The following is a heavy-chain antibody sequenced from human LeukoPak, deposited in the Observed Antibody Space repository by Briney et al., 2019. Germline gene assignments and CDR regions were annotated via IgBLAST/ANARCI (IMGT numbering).Heavy chain of an antibody. CDR2: IWYDGSNK. CDR1: GFTFSSYG. CDR3: ARDRVWFDP. J-gene: IGHJ5*02. D-gene: IGHD6-13*01. Sequence: GGSLRLSCTASGFTFSSYGMHWVRQAPGKGLEWVAVIWYDGSNKYYAGSVKGRFTISRGNSKNTLYLQMNSLRAEDTAVYYCARDRVWFDPWGQGTLVTVSS. V-gene: IGHV3-33*01.